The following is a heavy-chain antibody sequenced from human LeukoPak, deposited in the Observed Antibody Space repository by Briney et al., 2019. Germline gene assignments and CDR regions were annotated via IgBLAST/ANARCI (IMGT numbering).Heavy chain of an antibody. Sequence: GGSLRLSCAASGFTFSDYWMHWVRQAPGEGLVWVSRINNDATRPSYADSVKGRFTISRDNAKNTLYLQMNSLRADDTALYYCARETRETGRGYHQTDASDIWGQGTMVSVSS. CDR2: INNDATRP. CDR3: ARETRETGRGYHQTDASDI. V-gene: IGHV3-74*01. CDR1: GFTFSDYW. D-gene: IGHD3-22*01. J-gene: IGHJ3*02.